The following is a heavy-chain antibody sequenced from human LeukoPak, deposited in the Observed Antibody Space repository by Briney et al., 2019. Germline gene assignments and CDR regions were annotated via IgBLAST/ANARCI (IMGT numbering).Heavy chain of an antibody. CDR3: ARDGFPGRPSYYDFWSGYYTAIDY. CDR2: ISAYNGNT. D-gene: IGHD3-3*01. Sequence: GASVKVSCKASGYTFTSYGISWVRQAPGQGLEWMGWISAYNGNTNYAQKLQGRVTMTTDTSTSTAYMELRCLRSDDTAVYYCARDGFPGRPSYYDFWSGYYTAIDYWGQGTLVTVSS. J-gene: IGHJ4*02. V-gene: IGHV1-18*01. CDR1: GYTFTSYG.